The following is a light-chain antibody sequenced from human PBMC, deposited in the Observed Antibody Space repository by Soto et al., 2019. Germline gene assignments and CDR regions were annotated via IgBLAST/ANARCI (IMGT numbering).Light chain of an antibody. J-gene: IGLJ2*01. CDR3: CSFAGSYTYVV. V-gene: IGLV2-11*01. CDR2: DVT. CDR1: SSDVGGYNY. Sequence: QSALTQPRSVSGSPGQSVTMSCTGTSSDVGGYNYVSWYQQYPGKAPKLIIYDVTKRPSGVTDRFSGSKSGNTASLTIFGLQAEDEADYYCCSFAGSYTYVVLGGGTKLTVL.